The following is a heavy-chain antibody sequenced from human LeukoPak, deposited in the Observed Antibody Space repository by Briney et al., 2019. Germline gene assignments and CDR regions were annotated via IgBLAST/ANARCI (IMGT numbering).Heavy chain of an antibody. CDR3: ARDVSENYNPWGSYRSDY. CDR1: GFIFRDHA. Sequence: GGSLRLSRAASGFIFRDHAMSWVRQAPGKGLEWVSFLTGSGDRPYYVDSVEGRFTVYRDNSRNTLYLQMNSQTVDDSALYLCARDVSENYNPWGSYRSDYWGQGTLVTVSS. V-gene: IGHV3-23*01. CDR2: LTGSGDRP. D-gene: IGHD3-16*02. J-gene: IGHJ4*02.